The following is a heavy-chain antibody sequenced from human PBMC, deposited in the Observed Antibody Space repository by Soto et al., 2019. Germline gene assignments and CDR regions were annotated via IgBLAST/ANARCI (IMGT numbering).Heavy chain of an antibody. J-gene: IGHJ4*02. D-gene: IGHD3-9*01. Sequence: GGSLRLSCAASGFTFSSYAMSWVRQAPGKGLEWVSAISGSGGSTYYADSVKGRFTISRDNSKNTLYLQMNSLRAEDTAVYYCAKVAEYFDWLLFPTSTSPYVDYRGQGTLVTVSS. CDR3: AKVAEYFDWLLFPTSTSPYVDY. CDR1: GFTFSSYA. V-gene: IGHV3-23*01. CDR2: ISGSGGST.